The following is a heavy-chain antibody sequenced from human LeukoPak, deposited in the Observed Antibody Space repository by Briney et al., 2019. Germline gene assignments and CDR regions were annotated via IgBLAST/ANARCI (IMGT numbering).Heavy chain of an antibody. CDR1: GYTFTSYA. J-gene: IGHJ5*02. CDR2: INTNTGNP. D-gene: IGHD3-3*01. V-gene: IGHV7-4-1*02. Sequence: ASVKVSCKASGYTFTSYAMNWVRQAPGQGLEWMGWINTNTGNPTYAQGFTGRFVFSLDTSVSTAYLQISSLKAEDTAVYYCARVDVRYYDFWSGYYNWFDPWGQGTLVTVSS. CDR3: ARVDVRYYDFWSGYYNWFDP.